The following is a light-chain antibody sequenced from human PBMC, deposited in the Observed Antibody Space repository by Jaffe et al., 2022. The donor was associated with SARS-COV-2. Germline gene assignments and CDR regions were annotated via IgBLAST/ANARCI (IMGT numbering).Light chain of an antibody. Sequence: DIQMTQSPSTLSASIGDTVTITCRASQSISNYLAWYQQKPGEAPKLIIYKTSTLQTGVPSRFSGSGSGTDFTLTITSLQPDDFANYYCQQYYNFGTFGQGTSLEIE. CDR1: QSISNY. V-gene: IGKV1-5*03. CDR2: KTS. CDR3: QQYYNFGT. J-gene: IGKJ2*01.